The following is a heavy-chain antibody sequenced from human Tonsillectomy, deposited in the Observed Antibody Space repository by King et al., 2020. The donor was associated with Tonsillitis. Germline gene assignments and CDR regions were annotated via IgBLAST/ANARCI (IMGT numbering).Heavy chain of an antibody. Sequence: VQLVESGGGLVQPGGSLRLSCAASGFTFSSYAMSWVRQAPGKGLEWVSAISGSGGSTYYADSVKGRFTISRDNSKNTLYLQMNSLRAEDTAVYYCAKMSLRRGYSYGYLDYWGQGTLVTVSS. D-gene: IGHD5-18*01. V-gene: IGHV3-23*04. CDR3: AKMSLRRGYSYGYLDY. CDR2: ISGSGGST. CDR1: GFTFSSYA. J-gene: IGHJ4*02.